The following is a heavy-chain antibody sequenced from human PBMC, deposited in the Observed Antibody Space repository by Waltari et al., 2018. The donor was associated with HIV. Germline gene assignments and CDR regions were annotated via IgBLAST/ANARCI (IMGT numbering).Heavy chain of an antibody. J-gene: IGHJ4*02. Sequence: QVQLVQSGSELKKPGASVNISCKASGYTFTTYAMNWVRQAPGQGLEWMGGSNTNTGKPTYVQGLTGRVGFSLDTSVSTAYLQISSLRAEDTAVYYCAREDNWNYGGNDYWGQGTLVTVSS. D-gene: IGHD1-7*01. CDR3: AREDNWNYGGNDY. CDR2: SNTNTGKP. CDR1: GYTFTTYA. V-gene: IGHV7-4-1*02.